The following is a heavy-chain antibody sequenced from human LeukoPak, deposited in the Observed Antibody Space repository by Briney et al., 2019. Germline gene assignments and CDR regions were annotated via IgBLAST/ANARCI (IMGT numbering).Heavy chain of an antibody. CDR2: ISGSGGST. V-gene: IGHV3-23*01. D-gene: IGHD3-10*01. J-gene: IGHJ4*02. CDR3: AKAGWGLWFGELSVHFDY. Sequence: GGSLRLSCAASGFTFSSYAMSWVRQAPGKGLEWVSAISGSGGSTYYADSVKGRFTISRDNSKNTLYLQMNSLRAEDTAVYYCAKAGWGLWFGELSVHFDYWGQGTLVTVSS. CDR1: GFTFSSYA.